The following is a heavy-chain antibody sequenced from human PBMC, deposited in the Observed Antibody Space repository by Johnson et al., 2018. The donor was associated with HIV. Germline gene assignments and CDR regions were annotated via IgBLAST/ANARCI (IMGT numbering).Heavy chain of an antibody. CDR2: ISSSGNTI. V-gene: IGHV3-11*04. J-gene: IGHJ3*02. D-gene: IGHD6-19*01. CDR3: AKVIALAGRPDAFDI. CDR1: RFTFSDYY. Sequence: VQLVESGGGLVLPGGSLRLSCAASRFTFSDYYMTWIRQAPGKGLEWVSYISSSGNTIYYADSVKGRFTISRDNSKKTLHLQMSSLRGDDTAIYYCAKVIALAGRPDAFDIWGQGTMVTVSS.